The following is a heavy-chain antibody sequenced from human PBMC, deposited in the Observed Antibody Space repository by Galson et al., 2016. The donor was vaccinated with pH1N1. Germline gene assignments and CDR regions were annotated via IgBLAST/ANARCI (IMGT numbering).Heavy chain of an antibody. CDR2: IIPIFNTT. V-gene: IGHV1-69*13. CDR1: GGTFGSYG. CDR3: AREDYYDTDLSDWYFDL. J-gene: IGHJ2*01. Sequence: SVKVSCKASGGTFGSYGINWVRQAPGQWLEWMGEIIPIFNTTKYAQNFQGRVTITADELTTTAYMELTSLRSDDTAMYFCAREDYYDTDLSDWYFDLWGRGTLLTVSS. D-gene: IGHD3-22*01.